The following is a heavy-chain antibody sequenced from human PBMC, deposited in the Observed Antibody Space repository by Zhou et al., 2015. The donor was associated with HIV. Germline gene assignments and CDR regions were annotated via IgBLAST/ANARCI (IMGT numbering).Heavy chain of an antibody. J-gene: IGHJ4*02. D-gene: IGHD3-3*01. CDR3: GRAGTNYDFWSHSYLGTDY. Sequence: QMQLVQSGAEVRKPGSSVKVSCKASGGTFSSYAFSWVRQAPGHGLEWMGGIIPLFGTTKYSQKFQGRLTISADESTSTAYMELSSLRSEDTAVYYCGRAGTNYDFWSHSYLGTDYWGQGTLVTVSS. CDR2: IIPLFGTT. CDR1: GGTFSSYA. V-gene: IGHV1-69*01.